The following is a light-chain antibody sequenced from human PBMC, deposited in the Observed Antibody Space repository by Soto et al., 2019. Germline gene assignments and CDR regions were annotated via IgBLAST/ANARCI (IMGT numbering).Light chain of an antibody. CDR2: HVT. V-gene: IGLV2-14*03. J-gene: IGLJ1*01. CDR1: SSDIGHYDY. CDR3: CSLTTSHTYV. Sequence: QSVLTQPASVSGSPGQSITISCTETSSDIGHYDYVSWHQQHPGKAPKLMIYHVTYRPSGVSNRYSGSKSGNSASLTISGLQADDEADYYCCSLTTSHTYVFGSGTKVTVL.